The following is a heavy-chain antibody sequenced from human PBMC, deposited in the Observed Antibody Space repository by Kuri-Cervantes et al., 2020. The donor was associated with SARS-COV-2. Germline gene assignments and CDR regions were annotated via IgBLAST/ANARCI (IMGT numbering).Heavy chain of an antibody. Sequence: SETLSLTCAVYGGSFSGYYWSWIRQPPGKGLEWIGEINHSGSTNYNPSLKSRVTISVDTSKNQFSLKLSSVTAADTAVYYCARRGYSGSIDAFDIWGQGTMVTVSS. V-gene: IGHV4-34*01. CDR1: GGSFSGYY. CDR3: ARRGYSGSIDAFDI. J-gene: IGHJ3*02. D-gene: IGHD1-26*01. CDR2: INHSGST.